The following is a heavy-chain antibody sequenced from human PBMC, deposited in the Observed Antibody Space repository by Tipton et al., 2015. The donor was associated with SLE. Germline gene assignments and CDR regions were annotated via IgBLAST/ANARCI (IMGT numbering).Heavy chain of an antibody. Sequence: SLRLSCAASGFTFSSYDMHWVRQAPGKGLEWVAFIRNDGTNKYYADSVKGRFTISRDNSKNTLYLQMNSLRAEDTAVYYCSRDIQFVGSTEYFHHWGQGTLVTVSS. D-gene: IGHD1-26*01. V-gene: IGHV3-30*02. J-gene: IGHJ1*01. CDR2: IRNDGTNK. CDR3: SRDIQFVGSTEYFHH. CDR1: GFTFSSYD.